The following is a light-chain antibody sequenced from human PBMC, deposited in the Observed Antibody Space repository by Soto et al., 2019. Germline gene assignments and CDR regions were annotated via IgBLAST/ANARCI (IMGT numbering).Light chain of an antibody. Sequence: QSALTQPASVSGSPGQSIIISCTGTSSDVGGYNYVSWYQQHPGKAPKLMIYEVSNRPSGVSNRFSGSKSGNTASLTISGLQAEDEADYFCSSYRSGTTLDYVFGTETKVTVL. CDR1: SSDVGGYNY. V-gene: IGLV2-14*01. J-gene: IGLJ1*01. CDR2: EVS. CDR3: SSYRSGTTLDYV.